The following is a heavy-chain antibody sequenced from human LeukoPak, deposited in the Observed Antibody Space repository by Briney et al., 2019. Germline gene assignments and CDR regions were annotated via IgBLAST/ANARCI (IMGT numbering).Heavy chain of an antibody. J-gene: IGHJ4*02. CDR2: INPASDGT. CDR1: GYTYTDYY. D-gene: IGHD3-3*01. V-gene: IGHV1-2*04. Sequence: GASVTVSCKASGYTYTDYYIQWVRQAPGQGLEWMGWINPASDGTKFVQKFEGWVTLTRDTSISTAYMELGGLTSGDTAVYFCAGQRIRGVAPLDFWGQGTLVTVSS. CDR3: AGQRIRGVAPLDF.